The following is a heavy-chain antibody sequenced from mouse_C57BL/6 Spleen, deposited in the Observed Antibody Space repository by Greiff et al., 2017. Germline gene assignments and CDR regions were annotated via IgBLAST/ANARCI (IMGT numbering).Heavy chain of an antibody. Sequence: QVQLKQPGAELVMPGASVKLSCKASGYTFTSYWMHWVKQRPGQGLEWIGEIDPSDSYTNYNQKFKGKSTLTVDKSSSTAYMQLSSLTSEDSAVYYCARGGNYEAWFAYWGQGTLVTVSA. CDR2: IDPSDSYT. CDR3: ARGGNYEAWFAY. J-gene: IGHJ3*01. CDR1: GYTFTSYW. D-gene: IGHD2-1*01. V-gene: IGHV1-69*01.